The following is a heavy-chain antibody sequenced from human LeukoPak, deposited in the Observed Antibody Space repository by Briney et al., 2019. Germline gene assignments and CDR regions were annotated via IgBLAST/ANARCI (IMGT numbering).Heavy chain of an antibody. CDR1: GFTFSTYS. V-gene: IGHV3-73*01. CDR3: TRHSDGGDYYGSGMTHYYYYMDV. J-gene: IGHJ6*03. CDR2: IRSKANSYAT. Sequence: GGSLRLSCAASGFTFSTYSMNWVRQASGKGLEWVGRIRSKANSYATAYAASVKGRFTISRDDSKNTAYLQMNSLKTEDTAVYYCTRHSDGGDYYGSGMTHYYYYMDVWGKGTTVTVSS. D-gene: IGHD3-10*01.